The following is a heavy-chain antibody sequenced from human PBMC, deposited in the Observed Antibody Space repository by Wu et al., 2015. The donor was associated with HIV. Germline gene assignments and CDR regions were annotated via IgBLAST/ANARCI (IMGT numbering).Heavy chain of an antibody. V-gene: IGHV1-46*01. CDR2: INPSGGST. D-gene: IGHD6-13*01. Sequence: QVQLVQSGAEVKKPGASVKVSCKASGYTFTSYYMHWVRQAPGQGLEWMGIINPSGGSTSYAQKFQGRVTMTRDTSTSTVYMELSSLRSEDTAVYYCALAAAGPNDAFDIVGPRGQWSPSLQ. CDR3: ALAAAGPNDAFDI. CDR1: GYTFTSYY. J-gene: IGHJ3*02.